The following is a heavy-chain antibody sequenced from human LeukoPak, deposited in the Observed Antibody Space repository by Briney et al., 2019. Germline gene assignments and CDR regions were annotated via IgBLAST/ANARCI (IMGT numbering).Heavy chain of an antibody. V-gene: IGHV3-11*05. D-gene: IGHD6-19*01. CDR2: ISSSSSYT. J-gene: IGHJ3*02. Sequence: GGSLRLSCAASGFTFSDNYMSWIRQAPGKGLEWVSYISSSSSYTNYADSVKGRFTISRDNAKNSLYLQMNSLRAEDTAVYYCARGGIAVARGRAFDIWGQGTMVTVSS. CDR1: GFTFSDNY. CDR3: ARGGIAVARGRAFDI.